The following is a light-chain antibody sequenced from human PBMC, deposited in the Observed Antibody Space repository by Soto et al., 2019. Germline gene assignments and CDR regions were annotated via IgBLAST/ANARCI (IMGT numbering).Light chain of an antibody. CDR1: QSINNN. V-gene: IGKV1-39*01. CDR3: QQSYSTPYT. J-gene: IGKJ2*01. CDR2: AAS. Sequence: DIQMTQSPSSLSASVGDRVTIYCRASQSINNNLNWYQQKPGKAPKLLICAASSLQSGVPSRFGGSGSGTEFTLTISSLQPEDFATYSCQQSYSTPYTFGQGTKLEIK.